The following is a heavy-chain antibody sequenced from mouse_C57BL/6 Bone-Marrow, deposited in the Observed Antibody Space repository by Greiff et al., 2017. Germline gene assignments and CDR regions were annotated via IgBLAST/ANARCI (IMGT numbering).Heavy chain of an antibody. Sequence: QVQLQQPGAELVMPGASVKLSCKASGYTFTSYWMHWVKQRPGQGLEWIGEIDPSDSYTNYNQKFTGKATLTVDKSSSTAYMQLSSLTSEDSAVYYCARSSWFAYWGQGTLVTVSA. CDR1: GYTFTSYW. J-gene: IGHJ3*01. V-gene: IGHV1-69*01. CDR2: IDPSDSYT. CDR3: ARSSWFAY.